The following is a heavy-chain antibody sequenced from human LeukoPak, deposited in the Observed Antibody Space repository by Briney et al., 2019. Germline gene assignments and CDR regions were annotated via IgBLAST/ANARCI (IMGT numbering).Heavy chain of an antibody. CDR3: ARVELWFGDWYMDV. J-gene: IGHJ6*03. V-gene: IGHV4-59*01. Sequence: PSETLSLTCTVSGGSISSYYWSWIRQPPGKGLEWIGYINYSGSTNYNPSLKSRVTISVDTSKNQFSLKLSSVTAADTAVYYCARVELWFGDWYMDVWGKGTTVTVSS. CDR1: GGSISSYY. D-gene: IGHD3-10*01. CDR2: INYSGST.